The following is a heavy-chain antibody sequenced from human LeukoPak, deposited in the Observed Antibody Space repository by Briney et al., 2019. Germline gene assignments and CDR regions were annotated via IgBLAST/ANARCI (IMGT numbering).Heavy chain of an antibody. V-gene: IGHV3-15*04. Sequence: GGSLRLSCAASEPTFRNAFINWVRQAPGKGLEWVGRIESKVDGGTTDYTAPLKGRFTISRDDSENTLYLQMNSVKTEDTGLYYCTTSPGITVLGVVTDYWGQGALVIVSS. CDR2: IESKVDGGTT. CDR1: EPTFRNAF. D-gene: IGHD3-3*01. CDR3: TTSPGITVLGVVTDY. J-gene: IGHJ4*02.